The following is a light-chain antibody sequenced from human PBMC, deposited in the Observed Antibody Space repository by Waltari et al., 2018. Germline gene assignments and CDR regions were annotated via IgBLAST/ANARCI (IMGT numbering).Light chain of an antibody. CDR1: QGIRVD. CDR2: AAS. V-gene: IGKV1-17*01. Sequence: DIQMTQSPSSLSASVGDRVTIPCRASQGIRVDLGWYQQKPGRAPKRLIYAASRLQSGVPSRFSGSGSGTEFTLTISSLEPEDFGTYYCLQHNSYPFTFGPGTKVDIK. J-gene: IGKJ3*01. CDR3: LQHNSYPFT.